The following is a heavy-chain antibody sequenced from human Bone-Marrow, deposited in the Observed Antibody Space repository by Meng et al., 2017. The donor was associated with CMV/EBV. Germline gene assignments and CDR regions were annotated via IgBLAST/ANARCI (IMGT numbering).Heavy chain of an antibody. V-gene: IGHV1-2*02. Sequence: ASVKVSCKASGHTFTGYYMHWVRQAPGQGLEWMGWINPNSGGTNYAQKFQGRVTMTRDTSISTAYMELSRLRSDDTAVYYCASGSSSTVDDYYGMDVWGQGTTVTVSS. CDR2: INPNSGGT. CDR3: ASGSSSTVDDYYGMDV. D-gene: IGHD2-2*01. J-gene: IGHJ6*02. CDR1: GHTFTGYY.